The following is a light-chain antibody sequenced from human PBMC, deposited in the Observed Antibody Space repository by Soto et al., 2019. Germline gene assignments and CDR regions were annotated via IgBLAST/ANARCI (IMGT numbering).Light chain of an antibody. J-gene: IGKJ4*01. V-gene: IGKV1-27*01. CDR1: QGFSNS. CDR3: QKYDSAPLT. Sequence: DIQMTQSPSSLTASIGDRVTISCRASQGFSNSLAWYQQKPGKVPTILIYGASILQSGVTSRFSGSGSGTEFTLTFSCLQPEDFATYSCQKYDSAPLTFGGETKVEIK. CDR2: GAS.